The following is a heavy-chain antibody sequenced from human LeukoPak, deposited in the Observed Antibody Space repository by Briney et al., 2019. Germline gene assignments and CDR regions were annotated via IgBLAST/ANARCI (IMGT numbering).Heavy chain of an antibody. V-gene: IGHV4-34*01. J-gene: IGHJ4*02. CDR2: INHSGST. D-gene: IGHD2-2*01. CDR3: ARFSVQSKYCSSTSCWGYYFDY. CDR1: GGSFSGYY. Sequence: PSETLSLTCAVYGGSFSGYYWSWVRQPPGKGLEWIGEINHSGSTNYNPSLKSRVTISVDTSKNQFSLKLSSVTAADTAVYYCARFSVQSKYCSSTSCWGYYFDYWGQGTLVTVSP.